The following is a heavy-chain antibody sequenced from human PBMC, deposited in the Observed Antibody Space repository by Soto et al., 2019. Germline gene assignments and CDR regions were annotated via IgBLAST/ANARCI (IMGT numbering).Heavy chain of an antibody. CDR1: GFSLGTSGVG. J-gene: IGHJ4*02. CDR3: AHRRIGVSQWYYGYFDY. Sequence: QITLKESGPTLVTPTQTLTLTCTFSGFSLGTSGVGVGWIRQPPGKALEWLVISYWDDDKRYSPSLRSRLTITKDTSRNQVVLTMTNVNPVDTATYFCAHRRIGVSQWYYGYFDYWGQGTLVTVSS. D-gene: IGHD3-10*01. CDR2: SYWDDDK. V-gene: IGHV2-5*02.